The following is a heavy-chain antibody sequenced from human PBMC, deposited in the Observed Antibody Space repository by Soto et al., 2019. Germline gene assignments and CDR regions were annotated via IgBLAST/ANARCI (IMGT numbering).Heavy chain of an antibody. CDR2: IRDRTNGDAT. CDR1: GFSISGSG. V-gene: IGHV3-73*01. J-gene: IGHJ3*01. Sequence: EVQLVESGGGLVQPGGSLRLSCAASGFSISGSGIHWGRQASGKGLEWVARIRDRTNGDATGYAASVQGRFSISRDDSKNTAVLQLNSLNTEDTAVYYCTRVDAPGDLAFDLWGQGTMVTVSS. CDR3: TRVDAPGDLAFDL.